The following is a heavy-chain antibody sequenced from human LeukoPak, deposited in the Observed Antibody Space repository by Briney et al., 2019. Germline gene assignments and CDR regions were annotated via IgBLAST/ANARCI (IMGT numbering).Heavy chain of an antibody. CDR1: GASMTSNY. V-gene: IGHV4-59*01. D-gene: IGHD4-17*01. J-gene: IGHJ4*01. Sequence: SETLSLTCTVSGASMTSNYGSWIRQPRGKGLEWIGFMYYSGSTNYNPSLKSRVTISVDTSKNQFSLKLTSVTAADTAVYYCARAPGTTFDYWGHGNMVTVSS. CDR2: MYYSGST. CDR3: ARAPGTTFDY.